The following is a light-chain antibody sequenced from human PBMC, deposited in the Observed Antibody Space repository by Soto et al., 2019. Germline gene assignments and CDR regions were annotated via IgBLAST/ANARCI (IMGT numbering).Light chain of an antibody. J-gene: IGKJ1*01. V-gene: IGKV3-15*01. CDR3: QQYNNWPT. CDR1: QSVSSN. Sequence: EIVMTQSPATLSVSPGERATLSCRASQSVSSNLAWYQQKPGQAPRLLIYGASTRATVIPARFSGSGSGTEFTLTISSLQSEDFAVYSCQQYNNWPTFGQGTKV. CDR2: GAS.